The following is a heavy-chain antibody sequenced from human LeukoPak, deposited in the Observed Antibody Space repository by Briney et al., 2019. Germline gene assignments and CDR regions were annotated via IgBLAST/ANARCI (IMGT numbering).Heavy chain of an antibody. Sequence: GASVKVSCKTSGYTFTNYGMHWVRQAPGQRLEWMGWINGGNGNAKYSQNFQGRVTIIRDTSASTAYMELSSLRSEDTAVYYCARAPLHDSSGHYYPHWGQGTLVTVSS. CDR1: GYTFTNYG. J-gene: IGHJ1*01. V-gene: IGHV1-3*01. CDR2: INGGNGNA. D-gene: IGHD3-22*01. CDR3: ARAPLHDSSGHYYPH.